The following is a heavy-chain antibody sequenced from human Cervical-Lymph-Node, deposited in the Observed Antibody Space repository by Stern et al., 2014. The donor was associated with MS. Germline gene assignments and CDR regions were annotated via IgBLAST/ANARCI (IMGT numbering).Heavy chain of an antibody. CDR1: GFTVSRDY. V-gene: IGHV3-53*01. D-gene: IGHD1-1*01. CDR3: ARDTSSPERSDW. Sequence: VQLVQSGGGVIQPGGSLRLSCTASGFTVSRDYMTWVRQAPGKGLEWVSLITNVGSTFYTDSVKARFTISRDDAKNTVYLHMTSLRAEDTAMYYCARDTSSPERSDWWGQGTLVTGSS. J-gene: IGHJ4*02. CDR2: ITNVGST.